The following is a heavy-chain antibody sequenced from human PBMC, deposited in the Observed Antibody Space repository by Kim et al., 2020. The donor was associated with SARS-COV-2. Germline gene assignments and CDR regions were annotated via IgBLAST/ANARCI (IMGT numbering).Heavy chain of an antibody. CDR3: AREKADLGGMDV. J-gene: IGHJ6*02. D-gene: IGHD2-15*01. CDR2: ISYDGSNK. Sequence: GGSLRLSCAASGFTFSSYAMHWVRQAPGKGLEWVAVISYDGSNKYYADSVKGRFTISRDNSKNTLYLQMNSLRAEDTAVYYCAREKADLGGMDVWGQGTTVTVSS. CDR1: GFTFSSYA. V-gene: IGHV3-30*04.